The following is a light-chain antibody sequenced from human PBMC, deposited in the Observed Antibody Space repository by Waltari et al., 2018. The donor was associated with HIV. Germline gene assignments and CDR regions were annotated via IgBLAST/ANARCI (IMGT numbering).Light chain of an antibody. J-gene: IGLJ3*02. CDR3: QSYDSSLSGLWV. Sequence: SILPQPPSVSGAPGQWVTISGIGNSSNSGAGYDVPWYRQVPGTAPKLVLYGDTIRPSGIPDRFSCSKSGNSSSLDITGLQADDEADYYCQSYDSSLSGLWVFGGGTKLTVL. CDR2: GDT. V-gene: IGLV1-40*01. CDR1: SSNSGAGYD.